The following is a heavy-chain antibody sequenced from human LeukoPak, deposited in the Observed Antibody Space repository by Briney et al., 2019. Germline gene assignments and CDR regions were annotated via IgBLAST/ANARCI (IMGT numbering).Heavy chain of an antibody. V-gene: IGHV3-21*01. CDR1: GFTFSSYR. CDR2: ISSSSSYI. CDR3: ARDSNMVATPYFDY. J-gene: IGHJ4*02. Sequence: TGGSLRLSCAASGFTFSSYRMIWVRQAPGKGLEWVSSISSSSSYIYYADSVKGRFTISRDNAKNSLYLQMNSLRAEDTAVYYCARDSNMVATPYFDYWGQGTLVTVSS. D-gene: IGHD5-12*01.